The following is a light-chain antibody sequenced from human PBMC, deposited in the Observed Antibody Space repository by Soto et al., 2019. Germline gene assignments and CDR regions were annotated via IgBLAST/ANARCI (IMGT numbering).Light chain of an antibody. Sequence: ILMTQSPATVSVSPGEIATLSCRASQNIYYNVAWYQHRPGQAPRILIYRASTRAPGVPARFSGSGSGTEFTLTISSLQPEDFTVYSCLQYHNLWAFGQGTKVDIK. CDR2: RAS. V-gene: IGKV3-15*01. J-gene: IGKJ1*01. CDR1: QNIYYN. CDR3: LQYHNLWA.